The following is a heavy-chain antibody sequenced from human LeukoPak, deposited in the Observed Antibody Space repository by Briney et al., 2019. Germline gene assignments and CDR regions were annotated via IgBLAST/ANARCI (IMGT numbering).Heavy chain of an antibody. CDR2: IIPILGTA. V-gene: IGHV1-69*05. Sequence: ASVKVSCKASGGTFSSYAISWVRQAPGQGLEWMGGIIPILGTANYAQKFQGRVTITTDESTSTAYMELSSLRSEDTAVYYCASPYDSSGYYLFDYWGQGTLVTVSS. CDR1: GGTFSSYA. CDR3: ASPYDSSGYYLFDY. D-gene: IGHD3-22*01. J-gene: IGHJ4*02.